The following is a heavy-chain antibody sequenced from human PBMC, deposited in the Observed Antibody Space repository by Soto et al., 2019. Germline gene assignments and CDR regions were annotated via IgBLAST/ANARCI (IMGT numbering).Heavy chain of an antibody. Sequence: PSETLSLTCAVYGGSFNDYFWSWIRQPPGKGLEWIGEINHRGTTNYIPSLKRRVTVSVDTSKNQFSLKLISVTAADTAVYFCARGRVHLGELSLNALDVWGQGTPVTV. CDR3: ARGRVHLGELSLNALDV. J-gene: IGHJ4*02. D-gene: IGHD3-16*02. CDR2: INHRGTT. CDR1: GGSFNDYF. V-gene: IGHV4-34*01.